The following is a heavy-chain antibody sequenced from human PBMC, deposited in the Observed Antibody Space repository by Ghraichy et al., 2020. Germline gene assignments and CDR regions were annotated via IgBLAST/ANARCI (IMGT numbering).Heavy chain of an antibody. V-gene: IGHV4-39*01. CDR3: ASLRGYSGSYPIDY. CDR2: IYYSGST. J-gene: IGHJ4*02. CDR1: GGSISSSSYY. D-gene: IGHD1-26*01. Sequence: SETLSLTCTVSGGSISSSSYYWGWIRQPPGKGLEWIGSIYYSGSTYYNPSLKSRVTISVDTSKNQFSLKLSSVTAADTAVYYCASLRGYSGSYPIDYWGQGTLXTVSS.